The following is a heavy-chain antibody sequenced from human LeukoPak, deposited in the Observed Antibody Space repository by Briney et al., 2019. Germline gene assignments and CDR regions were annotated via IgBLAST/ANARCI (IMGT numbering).Heavy chain of an antibody. D-gene: IGHD1-1*01. Sequence: GSLRLSCAISGFIFNTNGMNWVRQSPGKGLEWLATIAGGDESTYYADSVKGRFAISRDNSKNTVFLHMNSLRVEDTAVYYCARGVYWSLDYWGQGTPVTVSS. CDR2: IAGGDEST. J-gene: IGHJ4*02. CDR3: ARGVYWSLDY. CDR1: GFIFNTNG. V-gene: IGHV3-23*01.